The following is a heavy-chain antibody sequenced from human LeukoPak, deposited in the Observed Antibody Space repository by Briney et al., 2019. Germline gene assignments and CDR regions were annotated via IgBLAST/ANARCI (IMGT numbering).Heavy chain of an antibody. J-gene: IGHJ4*02. CDR2: IYYSGST. CDR1: GGSISSSSYY. Sequence: SETLSLTCTVSGGSISSSSYYWGWIRQPPGKGLEWIGSIYYSGSTYYNPSLKSRVTISVDTSKNQFSLKLSSVTAADTAVYYCARNPDYYDSSGYYRVPYYFDYWGQGTLVTVSS. CDR3: ARNPDYYDSSGYYRVPYYFDY. D-gene: IGHD3-22*01. V-gene: IGHV4-39*07.